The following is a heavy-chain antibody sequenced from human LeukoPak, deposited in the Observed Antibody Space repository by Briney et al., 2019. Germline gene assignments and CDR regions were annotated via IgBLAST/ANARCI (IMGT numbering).Heavy chain of an antibody. D-gene: IGHD3-10*01. CDR3: ASFGSGSSTN. Sequence: GGSLRLSCAASGFTFSSYSMNWVRQAPGKGLEWVSSISSSSSYIYYADSVKGRFTISRDNAKNSLYLQMNSLRDEDTAVYYCASFGSGSSTNWGQGTLVTVSS. V-gene: IGHV3-21*01. J-gene: IGHJ4*02. CDR2: ISSSSSYI. CDR1: GFTFSSYS.